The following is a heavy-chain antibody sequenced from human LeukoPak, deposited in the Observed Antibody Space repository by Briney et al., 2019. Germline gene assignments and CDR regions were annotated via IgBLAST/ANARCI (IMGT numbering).Heavy chain of an antibody. Sequence: SETLSLTCSVFADSITSSSYYWAWIRQSPEKGLEWIGSIYYTGGTYYSPSLKSRVTISVDTSKNQFSLKLSSVTAADTAVYYCARNAHCSSTSCHRINWFDPWGQGTLVTVSS. V-gene: IGHV4-39*01. CDR1: ADSITSSSYY. D-gene: IGHD2-2*01. CDR2: IYYTGGT. CDR3: ARNAHCSSTSCHRINWFDP. J-gene: IGHJ5*02.